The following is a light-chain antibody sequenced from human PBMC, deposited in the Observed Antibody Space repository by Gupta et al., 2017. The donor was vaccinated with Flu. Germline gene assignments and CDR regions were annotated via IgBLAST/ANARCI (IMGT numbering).Light chain of an antibody. CDR2: DVR. CDR3: SSYAGTNNFNV. Sequence: SAPTQPPSASGSPGQSVTISCTGTSSDVGGYDYVAWYQQLPGKAPKLLIFDVRNRPSGVRDRFSGTNSGNTASLTDSGLQAEDEADYYCSSYAGTNNFNVFGTGTKVTVL. CDR1: SSDVGGYDY. V-gene: IGLV2-8*01. J-gene: IGLJ1*01.